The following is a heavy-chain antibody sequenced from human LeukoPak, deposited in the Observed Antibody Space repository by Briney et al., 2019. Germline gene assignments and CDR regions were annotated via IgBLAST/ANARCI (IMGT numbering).Heavy chain of an antibody. J-gene: IGHJ4*02. Sequence: PGGSLRLSCAASGFTFSTYWMSWVRQAPGKGLEWVANINHDGSDKYYVDSVKGRFTVSRDNAKNSLYLQMNSLRAEDTAVYYCARDMCSGSYYGVNYWGQGTLVTVSS. CDR1: GFTFSTYW. CDR3: ARDMCSGSYYGVNY. V-gene: IGHV3-7*04. D-gene: IGHD1-26*01. CDR2: INHDGSDK.